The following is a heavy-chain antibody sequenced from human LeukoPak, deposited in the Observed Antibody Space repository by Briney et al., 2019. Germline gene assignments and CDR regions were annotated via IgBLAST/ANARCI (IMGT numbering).Heavy chain of an antibody. D-gene: IGHD3-3*01. CDR3: AKGSVTIFGVVWEFYYYGMDV. V-gene: IGHV3-23*01. Sequence: PGGSLRLSCAASGFTFSSYAMSWVRQAPGKGLEWVSAISGSGGSTYYADSVKGRFTISRDNSKNTLYLQMNSLRAEDTAVYYCAKGSVTIFGVVWEFYYYGMDVWGQGTTVTVSS. CDR1: GFTFSSYA. CDR2: ISGSGGST. J-gene: IGHJ6*02.